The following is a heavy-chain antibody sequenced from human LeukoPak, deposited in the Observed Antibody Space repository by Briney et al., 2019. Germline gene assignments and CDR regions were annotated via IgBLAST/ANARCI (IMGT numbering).Heavy chain of an antibody. CDR1: GGSFSGYY. CDR3: ARRKTTTVAKVYYYYMDV. J-gene: IGHJ6*03. D-gene: IGHD4-23*01. V-gene: IGHV4-34*01. Sequence: PSETLSLTCAVYGGSFSGYYWSWIRQPPGKGLEWIGEINHSGSTNYNPSLKSRVTISVDTSKNQFSLELSSVTAADTAVYYCARRKTTTVAKVYYYYMDVWGKGTTVTVSS. CDR2: INHSGST.